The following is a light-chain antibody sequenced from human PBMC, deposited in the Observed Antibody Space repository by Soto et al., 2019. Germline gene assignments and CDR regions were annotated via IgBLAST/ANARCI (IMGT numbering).Light chain of an antibody. J-gene: IGLJ1*01. V-gene: IGLV2-14*01. Sequence: QSVLTQPASVSGSPGQSITISCTGTSSDVGAYDFVSWYQQHPGKAPKYLIYEVSNRPSGVSDRFSGSKSGTTASLTISGLQDEDEADYYCSSYTTTDPYVFGTGTQLTVL. CDR2: EVS. CDR3: SSYTTTDPYV. CDR1: SSDVGAYDF.